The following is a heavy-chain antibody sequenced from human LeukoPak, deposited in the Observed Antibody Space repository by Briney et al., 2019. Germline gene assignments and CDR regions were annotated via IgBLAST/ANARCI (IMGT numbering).Heavy chain of an antibody. CDR1: GYTFTGYY. D-gene: IGHD1-26*01. CDR3: ARDVSEWELLSFDY. J-gene: IGHJ4*02. V-gene: IGHV1-2*06. Sequence: GASVKVSCKASGYTFTGYYMHWVRQAPGQGLEWMGRINPNSGGTNYAQKFQGRVTMTRDTSISTAYMELSRLRSDDTAVYYCARDVSEWELLSFDYWGQGTLVTVSS. CDR2: INPNSGGT.